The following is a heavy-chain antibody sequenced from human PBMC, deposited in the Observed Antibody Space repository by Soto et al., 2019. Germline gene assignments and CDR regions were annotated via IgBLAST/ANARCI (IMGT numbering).Heavy chain of an antibody. D-gene: IGHD3-10*01. V-gene: IGHV3-33*01. J-gene: IGHJ6*02. CDR1: GFTFSSYG. Sequence: GGSLRLSCAASGFTFSSYGMHWVRQAPGKGLEWVAVIWYDGSNKYYADSVKGRFTISRDNSKNTLYLQMNSLRAEDTAVYYCARDVGLGVNYYYYAIDGWGQGTTVTVSS. CDR3: ARDVGLGVNYYYYAIDG. CDR2: IWYDGSNK.